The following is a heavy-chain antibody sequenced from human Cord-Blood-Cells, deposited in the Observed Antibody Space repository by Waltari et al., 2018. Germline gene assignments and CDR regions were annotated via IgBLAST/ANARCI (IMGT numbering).Heavy chain of an antibody. CDR3: ARDHVGATNDY. J-gene: IGHJ4*02. CDR1: GFTFSSYW. Sequence: EVQLVESGGGLVQPGGSLRLSCAASGFTFSSYWMPWVRQAPGKGRVWVSRINSDGSSTSYAESVKGRFTISRDNAKNTLYLQMNSLRAEDTAVYYCARDHVGATNDYWGQGTLVTVSS. D-gene: IGHD1-26*01. CDR2: INSDGSST. V-gene: IGHV3-74*01.